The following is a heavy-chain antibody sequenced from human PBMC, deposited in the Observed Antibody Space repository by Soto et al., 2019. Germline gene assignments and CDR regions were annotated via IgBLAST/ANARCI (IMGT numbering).Heavy chain of an antibody. CDR3: AKGSSSVYYYYYGMDV. Sequence: PGGSLRLSXAASGFNFRAYGMHWVRQAPGKGLQWVAVMSSDASNKYYADSVKGRFTISRDNSQNTLYLQMNSLRPEDTAVYYCAKGSSSVYYYYYGMDVWGQGTTVTVSS. CDR1: GFNFRAYG. CDR2: MSSDASNK. J-gene: IGHJ6*02. V-gene: IGHV3-30*18. D-gene: IGHD6-6*01.